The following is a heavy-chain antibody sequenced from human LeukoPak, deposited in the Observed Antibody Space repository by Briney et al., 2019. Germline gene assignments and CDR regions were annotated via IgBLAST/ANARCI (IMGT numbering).Heavy chain of an antibody. V-gene: IGHV4-39*07. CDR2: IYYSGST. CDR1: GGSISSSSYY. Sequence: SETLSLTCTVSGGSISSSSYYWGWIRQPPGKGLEWIGSIYYSGSTYYNPSLKSRVTISVDTSKNQFSLKLSSVTAADTAVYYCAREGPYYYGSGSYYRYWGQGTLVTVSS. CDR3: AREGPYYYGSGSYYRY. D-gene: IGHD3-10*01. J-gene: IGHJ4*02.